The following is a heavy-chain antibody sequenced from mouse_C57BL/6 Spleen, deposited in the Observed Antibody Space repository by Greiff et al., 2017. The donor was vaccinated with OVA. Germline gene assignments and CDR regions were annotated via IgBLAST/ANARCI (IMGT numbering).Heavy chain of an antibody. CDR1: GYTFTSYW. Sequence: QVQLQQPGAELVKPGASVKLSCKASGYTFTSYWMQWVKQRPGQGLEWIGEIDPSVSYTTYNQKFKGKATLTVDTSSSTAYMQLSSLTSEDSAVYYCARNGNAWFAYWGQGTLVTVSA. V-gene: IGHV1-50*01. D-gene: IGHD1-1*01. CDR2: IDPSVSYT. J-gene: IGHJ3*01. CDR3: ARNGNAWFAY.